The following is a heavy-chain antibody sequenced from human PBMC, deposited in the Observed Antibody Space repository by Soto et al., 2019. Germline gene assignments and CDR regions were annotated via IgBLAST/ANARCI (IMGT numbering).Heavy chain of an antibody. V-gene: IGHV3-15*07. Sequence: EVQLVESGGGLVKPGGSLRLSCAVSGFTFSNAWMNWVRQAPGKGLEWVGRIKSKTDDGTTDYAAPVKGRFTISSDDSKNTLYLQMNSLKTEDTAVYYCTTTQYDFCSGYQAGAFDSWGQGTMVTVSS. CDR2: IKSKTDDGTT. CDR3: TTTQYDFCSGYQAGAFDS. J-gene: IGHJ3*02. CDR1: GFTFSNAW. D-gene: IGHD3-3*01.